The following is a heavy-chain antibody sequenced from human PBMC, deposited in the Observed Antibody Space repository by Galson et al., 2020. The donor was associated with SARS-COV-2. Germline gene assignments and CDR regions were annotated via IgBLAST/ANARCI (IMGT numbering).Heavy chain of an antibody. CDR3: ARGRGYSGYDYDY. J-gene: IGHJ4*02. V-gene: IGHV4-34*01. CDR1: GGSFSGYY. Sequence: SQTLSLTCAVYGGSFSGYYWSWIRQPPGKGLEWIGEINHSGSTNYNPSLKSRVTISVDTSKNQFSLKLSSVTAADTAVYYCARGRGYSGYDYDYWGQGTLVTVSS. CDR2: INHSGST. D-gene: IGHD5-12*01.